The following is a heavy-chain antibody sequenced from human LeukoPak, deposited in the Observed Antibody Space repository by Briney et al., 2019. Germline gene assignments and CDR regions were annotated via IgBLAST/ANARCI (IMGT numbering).Heavy chain of an antibody. Sequence: GGSLRLSCAASGFTLSTYTVHWVRQAPGRGLEWVAVVSYDEINEYYADSVKGRFTISRDNSKNTLYLQMNSLRAEDTAVYYCARETGSAVGSTDFDYWGQGTLVTVSS. D-gene: IGHD4-17*01. CDR3: ARETGSAVGSTDFDY. V-gene: IGHV3-30-3*01. J-gene: IGHJ4*02. CDR2: VSYDEINE. CDR1: GFTLSTYT.